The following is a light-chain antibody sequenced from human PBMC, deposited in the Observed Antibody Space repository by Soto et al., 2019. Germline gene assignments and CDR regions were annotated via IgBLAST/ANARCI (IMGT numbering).Light chain of an antibody. V-gene: IGLV2-8*01. Sequence: QSALTQPPSASGSPGQSVTISCTGTSSDVGGYNYVSWYQQHPGKVPKLMIYEINKRPSGVPDRFSGSKSGNTASLTVSGLQAEDEADYYCGSYAGNNSDMVFGGGTKVTVL. J-gene: IGLJ2*01. CDR3: GSYAGNNSDMV. CDR2: EIN. CDR1: SSDVGGYNY.